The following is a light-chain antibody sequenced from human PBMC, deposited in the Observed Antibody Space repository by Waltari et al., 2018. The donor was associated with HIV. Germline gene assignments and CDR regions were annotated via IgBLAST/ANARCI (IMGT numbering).Light chain of an antibody. V-gene: IGKV1-33*01. CDR2: DAS. CDR1: QDISNY. Sequence: DIQMTQSPSSLSASVGDRVTITCQASQDISNYLNWYQQKPGKAPKLLIYDASTLETGVPSRFSASGSGTHFTFTISSLQPEDIATYYCQQYDYRPNLTFGGGTKVEIK. J-gene: IGKJ4*01. CDR3: QQYDYRPNLT.